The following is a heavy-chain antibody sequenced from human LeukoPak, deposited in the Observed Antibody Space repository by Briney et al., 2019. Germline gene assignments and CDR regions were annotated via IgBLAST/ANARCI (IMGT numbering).Heavy chain of an antibody. J-gene: IGHJ6*03. CDR1: GFTVSSNY. Sequence: PGGSLRLSCAAYGFTVSSNYMSWVRQAPGKGLEWVSVIYSGGSTYYADSVKGRFTISRDNSKNTLYLQMNSLRAEDTAVYYCARSHDYGDYYYYYMDVWGKGTTVTVSS. V-gene: IGHV3-53*01. D-gene: IGHD4-17*01. CDR2: IYSGGST. CDR3: ARSHDYGDYYYYYMDV.